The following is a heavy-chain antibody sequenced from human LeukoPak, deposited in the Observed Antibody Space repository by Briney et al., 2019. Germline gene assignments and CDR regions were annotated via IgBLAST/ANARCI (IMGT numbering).Heavy chain of an antibody. CDR3: AKKGYNWNDCLDY. J-gene: IGHJ4*02. Sequence: PGGSLRLSCAASGFTVSSNYMSWVRQAPGKGLEWVSVISGSAGNTHYADSVKGRFTISRDNSKNTVYLEMNSLRAEDTAVYYCAKKGYNWNDCLDYWGQGTLVTVSS. V-gene: IGHV3-23*01. D-gene: IGHD1-20*01. CDR1: GFTVSSNY. CDR2: ISGSAGNT.